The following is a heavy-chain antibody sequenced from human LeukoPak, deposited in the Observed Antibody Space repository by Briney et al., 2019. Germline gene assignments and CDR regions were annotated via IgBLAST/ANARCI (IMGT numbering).Heavy chain of an antibody. V-gene: IGHV4-31*03. CDR1: GGSISSGGYY. CDR2: IYYSGST. D-gene: IGHD2-2*01. Sequence: SQTLSLTCTVSGGSISSGGYYWSWIRQHPGKGLEWIGYIYYSGSTYYNPSLKSRVTISVDTSKNQFPLKLSSVTAADTAVYYCASSIVVVPAAFDYWGREPWSPSPQ. J-gene: IGHJ4*02. CDR3: ASSIVVVPAAFDY.